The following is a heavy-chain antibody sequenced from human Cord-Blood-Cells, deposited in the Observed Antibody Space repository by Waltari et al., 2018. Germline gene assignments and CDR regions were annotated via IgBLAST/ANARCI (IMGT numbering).Heavy chain of an antibody. CDR3: ARDQPKSSSNWFDP. J-gene: IGHJ5*02. CDR1: GYTFTGYY. D-gene: IGHD6-6*01. CDR2: INPNSGGT. Sequence: QVQLVQSGAEVKKPGASVKVSCKASGYTFTGYYMHWVRQAPGQGLEWMGWINPNSGGTNYAQKLQGRVTMTRDTSISTAYMELSRLRSDDTAVYYCARDQPKSSSNWFDPWGQGTLVTVSS. V-gene: IGHV1-2*02.